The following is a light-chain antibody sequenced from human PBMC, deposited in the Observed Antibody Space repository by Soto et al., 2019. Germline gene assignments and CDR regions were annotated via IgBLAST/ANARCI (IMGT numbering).Light chain of an antibody. CDR1: SSDVGGYNY. CDR2: EVS. J-gene: IGLJ2*01. V-gene: IGLV2-14*01. Sequence: QSVLTQPASVSGSPGQSITISCTGTSSDVGGYNYVSWYQQHPGKAPKLMIYEVSNRPSGVSNRFSGSKSGNTASLTISGLQAGDEADYYCSSYTSSSTLVVFGGGT. CDR3: SSYTSSSTLVV.